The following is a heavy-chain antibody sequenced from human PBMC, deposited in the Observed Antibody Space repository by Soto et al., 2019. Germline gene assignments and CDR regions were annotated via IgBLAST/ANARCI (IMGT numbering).Heavy chain of an antibody. V-gene: IGHV3-49*03. J-gene: IGHJ4*02. CDR2: IRSKSYGGTT. CDR3: TRRQVLGTSRYFDS. Sequence: PGGSLRLSCRPSGFRFGDSGLSWFRQAPGKGLEWVGFIRSKSYGGTTEYAASVKDRFTISRDDSRGIAYLQMNSLTTEDTAVYYCTRRQVLGTSRYFDSWGQGTLVTVSS. D-gene: IGHD2-2*01. CDR1: GFRFGDSG.